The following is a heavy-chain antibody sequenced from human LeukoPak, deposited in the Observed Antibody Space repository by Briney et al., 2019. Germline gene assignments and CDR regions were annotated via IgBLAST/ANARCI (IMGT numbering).Heavy chain of an antibody. CDR2: IRYDGSNK. J-gene: IGHJ4*02. V-gene: IGHV3-30*02. Sequence: GGSLRLSCAASRFTFSSYGMHWVRQAPGKGLEWVAFIRYDGSNKYYADSVKGRFTISRDNSKNTLYLQMNSLRAEDTAVYYCAKDRADLFEYWGQGTLVTVSS. CDR1: RFTFSSYG. CDR3: AKDRADLFEY. D-gene: IGHD3-10*01.